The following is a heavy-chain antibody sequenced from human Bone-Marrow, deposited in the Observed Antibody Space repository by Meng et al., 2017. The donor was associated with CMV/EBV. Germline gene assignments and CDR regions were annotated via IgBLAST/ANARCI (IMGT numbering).Heavy chain of an antibody. J-gene: IGHJ4*02. CDR1: YTVIGYY. D-gene: IGHD2-2*02. V-gene: IGHV1-2*02. CDR3: ATQTTHCTSTSCYTGDY. CDR2: INPNSGGT. Sequence: YTVIGYYMEWVRQAPGQGLEWMEWINPNSGGTNYAQKFQGRVTMTSDTSISTAYMELSRLRSDDTAVYYCATQTTHCTSTSCYTGDYWGQGTLVTVSS.